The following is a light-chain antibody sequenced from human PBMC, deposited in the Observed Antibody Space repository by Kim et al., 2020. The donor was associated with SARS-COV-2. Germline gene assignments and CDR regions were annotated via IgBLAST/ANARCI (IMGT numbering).Light chain of an antibody. CDR2: GAS. Sequence: EVVMTQSPATLSVPPGERATLSCRASQSVSRHLAWYQQKAGQAPRLLIYGASTRATGIPARFSGSGSGTEFTLTISSLQSEDFAVYYCHQYNDWWTFGQGTKVDIK. CDR3: HQYNDWWT. J-gene: IGKJ1*01. V-gene: IGKV3-15*01. CDR1: QSVSRH.